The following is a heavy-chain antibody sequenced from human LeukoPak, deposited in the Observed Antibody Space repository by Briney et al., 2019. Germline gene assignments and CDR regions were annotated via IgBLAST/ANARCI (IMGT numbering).Heavy chain of an antibody. D-gene: IGHD6-13*01. CDR1: GGSIGSGGYS. CDR2: IYHSGST. V-gene: IGHV4-30-2*05. J-gene: IGHJ4*02. Sequence: SETLSLTCAVSGGSIGSGGYSWSWIRQPPGEGLEWIGYIYHSGSTYYNPSLKSRVTISVDTSKNQFSLKLSSVTAADTAVYYCARGRIAAAGHFDYWGQGTLVTVSS. CDR3: ARGRIAAAGHFDY.